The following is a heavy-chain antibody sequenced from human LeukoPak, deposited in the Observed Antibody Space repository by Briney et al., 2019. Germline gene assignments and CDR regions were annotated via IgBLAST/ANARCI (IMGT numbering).Heavy chain of an antibody. J-gene: IGHJ3*01. CDR3: TTDAGITMIVGPA. CDR1: GFTFSNAW. CDR2: IKSKTDGGTT. D-gene: IGHD3-22*01. V-gene: IGHV3-15*01. Sequence: GGSLRLSCAASGFTFSNAWMSWVRQAPGKGLEWVGRIKSKTDGGTTDYAAPVKGRFTISRDDSKNTLYLQMNSLKTEDTAVYYCTTDAGITMIVGPAWGQGTMVTVSS.